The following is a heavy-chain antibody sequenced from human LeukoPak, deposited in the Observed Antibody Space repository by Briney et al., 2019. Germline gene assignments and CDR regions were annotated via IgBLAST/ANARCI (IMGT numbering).Heavy chain of an antibody. V-gene: IGHV1-69*02. CDR1: GGTFSTYT. D-gene: IGHD3-3*01. J-gene: IGHJ6*02. CDR2: IIPILGIA. CDR3: ARGGITIFGVGNYYYYGMDV. Sequence: GASVKVSCKASGGTFSTYTISWVRQAPGQGLEWMGRIIPILGIANYAQKLQGRVTITADKSTSTAYMELSSLRSEDMAVYYCARGGITIFGVGNYYYYGMDVWGQGTTVTVSS.